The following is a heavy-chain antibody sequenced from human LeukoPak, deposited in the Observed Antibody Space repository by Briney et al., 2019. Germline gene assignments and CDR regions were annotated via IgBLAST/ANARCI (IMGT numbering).Heavy chain of an antibody. D-gene: IGHD3-10*01. Sequence: SETLSLTCTVSGGSISSSSYYWGWIRQPPGKGLEWIGSIYYSGSTYYNPSLKSRVTISVDTSKNQFSLKLSSVTAADTAVYYCARRSLGYGSGSYYFDYWGQGTLVTVSS. CDR1: GGSISSSSYY. V-gene: IGHV4-39*07. CDR3: ARRSLGYGSGSYYFDY. CDR2: IYYSGST. J-gene: IGHJ4*02.